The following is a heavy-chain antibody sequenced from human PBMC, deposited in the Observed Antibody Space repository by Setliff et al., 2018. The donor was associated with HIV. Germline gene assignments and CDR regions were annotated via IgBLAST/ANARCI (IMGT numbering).Heavy chain of an antibody. CDR3: ARGASSYDYGDYRVLVY. CDR1: GYTFTGYY. D-gene: IGHD4-17*01. Sequence: ASVKVSCKTSGYTFTGYYMHWVRQAPGQGLEWMGWINPKSGGTKYAQKFQARVTMTRDTSISTAYMELSRLRTDDTAVYYCARGASSYDYGDYRVLVYWGQGSLVTVSS. J-gene: IGHJ4*02. CDR2: INPKSGGT. V-gene: IGHV1-2*02.